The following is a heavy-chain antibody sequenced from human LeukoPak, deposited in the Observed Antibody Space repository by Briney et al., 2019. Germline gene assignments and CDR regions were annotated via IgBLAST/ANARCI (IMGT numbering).Heavy chain of an antibody. V-gene: IGHV3-66*01. Sequence: QAGGSLRLSCAASGITVNTNYMSWVRQAPGKGLEWVSIIYSGGATFYADSVKGRFTISRDNAKNTLYLQMNSLRAEDTAMYYCARESFDYWGQGTLVTVSS. CDR3: ARESFDY. CDR1: GITVNTNY. J-gene: IGHJ4*02. CDR2: IYSGGAT.